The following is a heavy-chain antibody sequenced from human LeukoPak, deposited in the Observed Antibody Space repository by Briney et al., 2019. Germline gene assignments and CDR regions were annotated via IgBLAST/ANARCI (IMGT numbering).Heavy chain of an antibody. CDR1: GGSFSGYY. CDR2: INHSGST. D-gene: IGHD6-13*01. V-gene: IGHV4-34*01. J-gene: IGHJ4*02. CDR3: ARSPGLYSSSWYGPQNYFDY. Sequence: SETLSLTCAVYGGSFSGYYRSWIRQPPGKGLEWIGEINHSGSTNYNPSLKSRVTISVDTSKNQFSLKLSSVTAADTAVYYCARSPGLYSSSWYGPQNYFDYWGQGTLVTVSS.